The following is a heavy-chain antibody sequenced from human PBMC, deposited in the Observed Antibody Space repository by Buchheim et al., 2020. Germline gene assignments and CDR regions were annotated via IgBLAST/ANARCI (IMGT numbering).Heavy chain of an antibody. D-gene: IGHD1-26*01. Sequence: EVQLVESGGGLVQPGGSLRLSCAASGFTFSSYAMSLVRQAPGKGLEWVSAISGSGGSTYYADSVKGRLSISRDNSKTHLYLPMNSLRAEDTAVYYCAKDVVGATTGRFDYWGQGTL. J-gene: IGHJ4*02. CDR3: AKDVVGATTGRFDY. V-gene: IGHV3-23*04. CDR2: ISGSGGST. CDR1: GFTFSSYA.